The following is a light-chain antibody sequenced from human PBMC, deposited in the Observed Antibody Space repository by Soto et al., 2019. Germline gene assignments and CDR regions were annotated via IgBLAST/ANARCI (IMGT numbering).Light chain of an antibody. CDR3: QQYNNWPPVT. CDR1: QSVSSN. Sequence: EIVMTQSPATLSVSPGDRATLSCRASQSVSSNLAWYQQKPGQAPRLLIYGASTRATGIPARFSGSGSGTEFTLAISSLQSEDFAIYYCQQYNNWPPVTFGGGTKVDIK. CDR2: GAS. V-gene: IGKV3D-15*01. J-gene: IGKJ4*01.